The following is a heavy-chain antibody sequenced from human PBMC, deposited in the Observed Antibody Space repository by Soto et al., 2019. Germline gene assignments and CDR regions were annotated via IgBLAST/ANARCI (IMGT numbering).Heavy chain of an antibody. CDR2: IYYSGST. V-gene: IGHV4-30-4*01. Sequence: SETLSLTCTVSGGSISSGDYYWSWIRQPPGKGLEWIGYIYYSGSTYYNPSLKSRVTISVDTSKNQFSLKLSSVTAADTAVYYCARAKFYDSSGYYYYGMDVWGQGTTVTVSS. D-gene: IGHD3-22*01. CDR1: GGSISSGDYY. CDR3: ARAKFYDSSGYYYYGMDV. J-gene: IGHJ6*02.